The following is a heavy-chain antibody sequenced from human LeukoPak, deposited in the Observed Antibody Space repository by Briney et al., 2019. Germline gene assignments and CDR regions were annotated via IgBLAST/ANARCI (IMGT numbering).Heavy chain of an antibody. D-gene: IGHD2-15*01. J-gene: IGHJ6*03. CDR3: AREGALCSGGSCYDYYYIDV. CDR1: GGSFSGYY. Sequence: PSETLSLTCAVYGGSFSGYYWSWIRQPPGKGLEWIGEINHSGSTNYNPSLKSRVTISVDTSKNQFSLKLSSVTAADTAVYYCAREGALCSGGSCYDYYYIDVWGKGTTVTVSS. CDR2: INHSGST. V-gene: IGHV4-34*01.